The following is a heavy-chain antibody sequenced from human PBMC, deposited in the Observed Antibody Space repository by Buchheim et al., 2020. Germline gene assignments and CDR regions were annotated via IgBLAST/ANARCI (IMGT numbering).Heavy chain of an antibody. CDR3: ARGSMGDAFDI. J-gene: IGHJ3*02. CDR1: GFRFDNYG. V-gene: IGHV3-20*01. CDR2: INWNGGST. D-gene: IGHD6-6*01. Sequence: EVQLVESGGRVVRPGGSLSPSCAASGFRFDNYGMSWVRQSPGKGLEWVSGINWNGGSTGYADSVKGRSTIYGDTAKTYLYLQMNSLRAEDTTLYHCARGSMGDAFDIGGQGT.